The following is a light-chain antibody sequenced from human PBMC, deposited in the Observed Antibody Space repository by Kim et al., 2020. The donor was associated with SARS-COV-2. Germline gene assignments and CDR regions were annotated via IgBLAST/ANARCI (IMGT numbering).Light chain of an antibody. J-gene: IGLJ1*01. CDR1: SSDVGGYNY. CDR3: SSYTGSSSIYV. V-gene: IGLV2-14*01. CDR2: DVS. Sequence: QSALTQPASVSGSPGQSITISCTGTSSDVGGYNYVSWYQQHPGKAPKLMIYDVSKRPSGVSNRFSGSKSGNTASLTITGLQAEDEADYYCSSYTGSSSIYVFGTGTKVTVL.